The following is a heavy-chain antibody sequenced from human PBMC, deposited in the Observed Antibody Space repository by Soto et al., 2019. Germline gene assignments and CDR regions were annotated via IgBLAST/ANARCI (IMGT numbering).Heavy chain of an antibody. D-gene: IGHD3-10*01. CDR1: GFTFSSYA. Sequence: EVQLLESGGGLVQPGGSLRLSCAASGFTFSSYAMSWVRQAPGKGLEWVSAISGSGGSTYYADSVKGRFTISRDNSKNTLYLQMNSLRAEDTAVYYCAKALGSWDSGDSSPWVYYYYGMDVWGQGTTVTVSS. CDR3: AKALGSWDSGDSSPWVYYYYGMDV. J-gene: IGHJ6*02. CDR2: ISGSGGST. V-gene: IGHV3-23*01.